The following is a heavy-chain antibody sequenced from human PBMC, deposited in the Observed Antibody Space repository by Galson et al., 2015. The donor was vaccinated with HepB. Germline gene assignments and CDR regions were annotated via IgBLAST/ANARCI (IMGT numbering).Heavy chain of an antibody. CDR1: GFTFSDYY. V-gene: IGHV3-11*06. D-gene: IGHD3-22*01. CDR3: ARDPNSNYYDNSGYYYYGMDV. Sequence: SLRLSCAASGFTFSDYYMSWIRQAPGKGLEWISFISRDSIYTNYADSVKGRFTISRDNAKNSLYLQMNSLRAEDTAVYYCARDPNSNYYDNSGYYYYGMDVWGQGTTVTVSS. CDR2: ISRDSIYT. J-gene: IGHJ6*02.